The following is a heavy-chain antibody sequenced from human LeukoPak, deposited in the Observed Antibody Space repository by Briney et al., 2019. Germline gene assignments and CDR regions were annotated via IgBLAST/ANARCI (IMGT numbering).Heavy chain of an antibody. CDR2: IYPGDSDT. CDR3: ARRVEPDSFTDY. CDR1: GYSFTSYW. V-gene: IGHV5-51*01. J-gene: IGHJ4*02. Sequence: GESLQISCKGSGYSFTSYWIGWGRRMPGKGLEGMGIIYPGDSDTRYSPSFQGQVTISADKSISTAYLQWSSLKASDTAMYYCARRVEPDSFTDYWGQGTLVTVSS. D-gene: IGHD6-13*01.